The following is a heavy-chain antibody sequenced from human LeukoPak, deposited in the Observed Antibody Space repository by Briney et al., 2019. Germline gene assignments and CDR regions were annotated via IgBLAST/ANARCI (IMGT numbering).Heavy chain of an antibody. CDR3: AMEYSSDWYRRVDGYFQH. CDR1: GVTVSSNY. D-gene: IGHD6-19*01. CDR2: MDSGGNT. V-gene: IGHV3-53*01. Sequence: PGGSLRLSCAASGVTVSSNYMSWVRQAPGKGLECVSVMDSGGNTYYADSVKGRFTISRDNAKNALYLQMNSLRAEDTAVYFCAMEYSSDWYRRVDGYFQHWGQGTLVTVSS. J-gene: IGHJ1*01.